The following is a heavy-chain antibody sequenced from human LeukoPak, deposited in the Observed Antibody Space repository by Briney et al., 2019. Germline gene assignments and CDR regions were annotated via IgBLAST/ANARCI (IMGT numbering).Heavy chain of an antibody. CDR1: GYTFTGYF. D-gene: IGHD2-2*01. Sequence: GASVKVSCKASGYTFTGYFMHWVRQAPGQGLEWMGWINPNSGGTNYAQNFQGRVTMTKDTSISTAYMELSRLRSDDTAVYYCARGWCSSTSCNDAFDIWGQGTMVTVSS. J-gene: IGHJ3*02. CDR3: ARGWCSSTSCNDAFDI. V-gene: IGHV1-2*02. CDR2: INPNSGGT.